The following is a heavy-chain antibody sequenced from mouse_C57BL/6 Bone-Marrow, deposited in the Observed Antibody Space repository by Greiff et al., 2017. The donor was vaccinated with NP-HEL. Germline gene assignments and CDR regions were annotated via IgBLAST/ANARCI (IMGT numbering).Heavy chain of an antibody. J-gene: IGHJ2*01. CDR3: ARSVGLWLRRFDY. V-gene: IGHV1-55*01. Sequence: VQLQQPGAELVKPGASVKMSCKASGYTFTSYWITWVKQRPGQGLEWIGDIYPGSGSTNYNEKFKSKATLTVDTSSSTAYMQLSSLTSEDSAVYYCARSVGLWLRRFDYWGQGTTLTVSS. D-gene: IGHD2-2*01. CDR1: GYTFTSYW. CDR2: IYPGSGST.